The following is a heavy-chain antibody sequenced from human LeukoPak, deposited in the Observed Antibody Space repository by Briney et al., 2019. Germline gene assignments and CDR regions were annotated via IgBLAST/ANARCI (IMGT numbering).Heavy chain of an antibody. V-gene: IGHV3-23*01. CDR3: AKRGVVIRVFLVGFHKEAYYFDS. J-gene: IGHJ4*02. CDR1: GFTVSSNY. CDR2: ISDSGGST. Sequence: GGSLRLSCAASGFTVSSNYMSWVRQPPGKGLEWVAGISDSGGSTNYADSVKGRFTISRDTPRNTLYLQMNSLRAEDTAVYFCAKRGVVIRVFLVGFHKEAYYFDSWGQGALVTVSS. D-gene: IGHD2-21*01.